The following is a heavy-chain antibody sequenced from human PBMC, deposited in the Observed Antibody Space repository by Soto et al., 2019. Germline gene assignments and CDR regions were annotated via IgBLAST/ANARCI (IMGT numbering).Heavy chain of an antibody. Sequence: GGSLRLSCAASGFTFSSYAMSWVRQAPGKGLEWVSAISGSGGSTYYADSVKGRFTISRDNSKNTLYLQMNSLRAEDTAVYYCAKTLNIVVVVAATWGFDHWGQGTLVTVSS. CDR3: AKTLNIVVVVAATWGFDH. CDR1: GFTFSSYA. CDR2: ISGSGGST. J-gene: IGHJ4*02. D-gene: IGHD2-15*01. V-gene: IGHV3-23*01.